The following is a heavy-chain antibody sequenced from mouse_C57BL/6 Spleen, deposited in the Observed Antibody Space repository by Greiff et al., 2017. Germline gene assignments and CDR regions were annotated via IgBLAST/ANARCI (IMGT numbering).Heavy chain of an antibody. J-gene: IGHJ3*01. CDR1: GFTFSDYG. D-gene: IGHD2-4*01. CDR3: ARGDYEGFAY. CDR2: ISSGSSTI. V-gene: IGHV5-17*01. Sequence: DVMLVESGGGLVKPGGSLKLSCAASGFTFSDYGMHWVRQAPEKGLEWVAYISSGSSTIYYADTVKGRFTISRDNAKNTLFLQMTSLRSEDTAMYYCARGDYEGFAYWGQGTLVTVSA.